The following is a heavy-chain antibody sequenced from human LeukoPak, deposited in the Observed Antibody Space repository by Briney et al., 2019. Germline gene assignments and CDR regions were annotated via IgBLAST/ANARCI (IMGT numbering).Heavy chain of an antibody. CDR1: GFTFSSYA. Sequence: GRSLRLSCAASGFTFSSYAMHRVRQAPGKGLEWVAVISYDGSNKYHADSVKGRFTISRDNSKNTLYLQMNSLRAEDTAVYYCARSIAAAGEIDYWGQGTLVTVSS. CDR2: ISYDGSNK. J-gene: IGHJ4*02. V-gene: IGHV3-30*01. CDR3: ARSIAAAGEIDY. D-gene: IGHD6-13*01.